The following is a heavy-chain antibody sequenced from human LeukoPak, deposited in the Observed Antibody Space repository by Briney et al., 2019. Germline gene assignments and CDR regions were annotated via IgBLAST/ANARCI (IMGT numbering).Heavy chain of an antibody. Sequence: SETLSLTCTVSGGSISSYYWSWIRQPPGKGLEWIGYIYYSGTTNYNPSLKSRVTISVDTSKNQFSLKLSSVTAADTAVYYCARDGFSVGYCSSTSCSDAFDIWGQGTMVTVSS. CDR1: GGSISSYY. CDR3: ARDGFSVGYCSSTSCSDAFDI. CDR2: IYYSGTT. V-gene: IGHV4-59*12. D-gene: IGHD2-2*03. J-gene: IGHJ3*02.